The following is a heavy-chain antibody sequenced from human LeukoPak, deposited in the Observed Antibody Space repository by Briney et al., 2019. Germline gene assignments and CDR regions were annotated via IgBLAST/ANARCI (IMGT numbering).Heavy chain of an antibody. CDR3: ARDRYVYCGGDCRWFDP. D-gene: IGHD2-21*02. CDR1: GVSISSYY. CDR2: IYYSGST. J-gene: IGHJ5*02. Sequence: PSETLSLTCTVSGVSISSYYWSWIRQPPGKGLEWIGYIYYSGSTNYNPSLKSRVTISVDTSKNQFSLKLSSVTAADTAVYYCARDRYVYCGGDCRWFDPWGQGTLVTVSS. V-gene: IGHV4-59*01.